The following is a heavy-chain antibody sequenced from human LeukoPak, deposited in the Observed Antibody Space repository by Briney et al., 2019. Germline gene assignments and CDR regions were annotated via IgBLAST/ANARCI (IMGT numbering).Heavy chain of an antibody. V-gene: IGHV4-31*03. D-gene: IGHD4-23*01. Sequence: SETLSLTCTVSGGSISSGGYYWSWIRQHPGKGLEWIGYIYYSGSTYYNPSLKSRVTISVDTSKNQFSLKLSSVTAADTAVYYCARGYGGNSQFDYWGQGTLVTVSS. CDR2: IYYSGST. CDR3: ARGYGGNSQFDY. J-gene: IGHJ4*02. CDR1: GGSISSGGYY.